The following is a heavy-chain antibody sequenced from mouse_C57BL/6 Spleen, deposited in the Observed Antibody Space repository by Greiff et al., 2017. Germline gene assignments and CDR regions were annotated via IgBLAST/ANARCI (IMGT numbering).Heavy chain of an antibody. Sequence: QVQLQQPGAELVRPGSSVKLSCKASGYTFTSYWMHWVKQRPIQGLEWIGNIDPSDSATHYNQKFKDKATLTVDKSSSTAYMQLSSLTSEDSAVXYCAATVVADYYSMDDWGQGTSVTVSS. CDR1: GYTFTSYW. V-gene: IGHV1-52*01. J-gene: IGHJ4*01. CDR3: AATVVADYYSMDD. CDR2: IDPSDSAT. D-gene: IGHD1-1*01.